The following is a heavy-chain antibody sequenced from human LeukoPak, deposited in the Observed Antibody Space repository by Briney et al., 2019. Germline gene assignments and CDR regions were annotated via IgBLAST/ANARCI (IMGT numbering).Heavy chain of an antibody. D-gene: IGHD4-23*01. V-gene: IGHV3-48*04. J-gene: IGHJ6*02. CDR3: ARDCGGKAYYYYGMDV. Sequence: GGSLRLSCAASGFAFSSYSMNWVRQAPGKGLEWVSYISSSSSTIYYADSVKGRFTISRDNAKNSLYLQMNSLRAEDTAVYYCARDCGGKAYYYYGMDVWGQGTTVTVSS. CDR1: GFAFSSYS. CDR2: ISSSSSTI.